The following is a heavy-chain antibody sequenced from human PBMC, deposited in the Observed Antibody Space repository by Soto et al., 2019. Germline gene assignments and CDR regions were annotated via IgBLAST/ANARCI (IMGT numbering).Heavy chain of an antibody. CDR3: ARVFTDSSGWSYYYGMDV. J-gene: IGHJ6*02. Sequence: HTLSLTCAISGGSVSSNSAAWNWIRQSPSRGLEWLGRTYYRSKWYNDYAVSVKSRITINPDTSKNQFSLQLNSVTPEDTAVYYCARVFTDSSGWSYYYGMDVWGQGTTVTVSS. CDR1: GGSVSSNSAA. D-gene: IGHD6-19*01. CDR2: TYYRSKWYN. V-gene: IGHV6-1*01.